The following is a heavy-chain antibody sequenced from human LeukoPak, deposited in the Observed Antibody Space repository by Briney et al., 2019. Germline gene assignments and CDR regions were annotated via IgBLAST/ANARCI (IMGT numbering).Heavy chain of an antibody. CDR3: ARVQDAIAAREFDY. D-gene: IGHD6-6*01. V-gene: IGHV1-69*02. J-gene: IGHJ4*02. CDR2: IIPILGIA. Sequence: SVKVSCKASGGTFSSYTISWVRQAPGQGLEWMGRIIPILGIANYAQKFQGRVTITADKSTSTAYMELSSLRSEDTAVYYCARVQDAIAAREFDYWGQGTLVTVPS. CDR1: GGTFSSYT.